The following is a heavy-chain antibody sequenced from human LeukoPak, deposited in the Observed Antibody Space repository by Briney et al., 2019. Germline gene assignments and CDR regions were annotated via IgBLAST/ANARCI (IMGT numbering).Heavy chain of an antibody. CDR3: ASNPYYDFWSGYSPPDY. CDR1: GYTFTSYG. V-gene: IGHV1-18*01. Sequence: VASVKVSCKASGYTFTSYGISWVRQAPGQGLEWMGWISAYNGNTNYAQKLQGRVTMTTDTSTSTAYMELRSLRSDDTAVYYCASNPYYDFWSGYSPPDYWGQGTLVTVSS. D-gene: IGHD3-3*01. J-gene: IGHJ4*02. CDR2: ISAYNGNT.